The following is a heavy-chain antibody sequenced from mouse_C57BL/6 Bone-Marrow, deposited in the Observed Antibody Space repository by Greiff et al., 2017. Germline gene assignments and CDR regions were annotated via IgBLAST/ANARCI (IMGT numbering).Heavy chain of an antibody. J-gene: IGHJ1*03. Sequence: VQLQQSGAELARPGASVKLSCKASGYTFTSYGISWVKQRTGQGLEWIGEIYPRSGNTYYNEKFKGKATLTADKSSSTAYMQFSSLTSEDSAIYYCARGDYWYFDVWGTGTTVTVSS. CDR3: ARGDYWYFDV. CDR2: IYPRSGNT. V-gene: IGHV1-81*01. CDR1: GYTFTSYG. D-gene: IGHD2-13*01.